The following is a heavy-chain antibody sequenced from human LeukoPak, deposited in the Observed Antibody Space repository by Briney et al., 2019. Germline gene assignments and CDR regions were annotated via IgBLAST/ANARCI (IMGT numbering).Heavy chain of an antibody. CDR1: GFTFSSYG. J-gene: IGHJ1*01. CDR2: IRYDGSNK. CDR3: AKDDSSGLKYFQH. Sequence: PGGSLRLSCAASGFTFSSYGMHWVRQAPGKGLEWVAFIRYDGSNKYYADSVKGRFTISRDNSKNTLYLQMNSLRAEDTAVYYCAKDDSSGLKYFQHWGQGTLVTVSS. V-gene: IGHV3-30*02. D-gene: IGHD3-22*01.